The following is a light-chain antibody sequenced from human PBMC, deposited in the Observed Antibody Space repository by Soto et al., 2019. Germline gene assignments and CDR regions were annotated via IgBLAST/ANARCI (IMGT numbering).Light chain of an antibody. CDR2: AAS. V-gene: IGKV1-39*01. J-gene: IGKJ3*01. Sequence: DIQMTQSPSSLSASVGDRVTITCRASQAIATYLNWYQQKPGKAPKLLIYAASSLQSGVHSRFSGSGSGTDLTLTISSLQPEDFASYYGLQNYYTPFTFGPGTKVDI. CDR1: QAIATY. CDR3: LQNYYTPFT.